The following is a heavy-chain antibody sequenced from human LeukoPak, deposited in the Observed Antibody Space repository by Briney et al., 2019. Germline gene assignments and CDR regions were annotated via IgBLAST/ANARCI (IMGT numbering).Heavy chain of an antibody. V-gene: IGHV3-21*01. CDR3: ARDLIAVGRGDY. D-gene: IGHD6-19*01. CDR2: ISSSSSYI. CDR1: GFTFSYYT. Sequence: GGSLRLSCAASGFTFSYYTMSWVRQAPGKGLEWISSISSSSSYISYADSMKGRFTISRDNADNSLFPQMNSLRAEDTAVYYCARDLIAVGRGDYWGQGTLVTVSS. J-gene: IGHJ4*02.